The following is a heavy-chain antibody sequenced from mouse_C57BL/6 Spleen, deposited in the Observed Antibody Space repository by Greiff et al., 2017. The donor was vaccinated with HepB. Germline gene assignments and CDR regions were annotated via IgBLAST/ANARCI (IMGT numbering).Heavy chain of an antibody. CDR1: GYAFTNYL. J-gene: IGHJ4*01. CDR3: ARDDDAGMDYYAMDY. CDR2: INPGSGGT. D-gene: IGHD2-3*01. Sequence: QVQLQQSGAELVRPGTSVKVSCKASGYAFTNYLIEWVKQRPGQGLEWIGVINPGSGGTNYNEKFKGKATLTADKSSSTAYMQLSSLTSEDSAVYFCARDDDAGMDYYAMDYWGQGTSVTVSS. V-gene: IGHV1-54*01.